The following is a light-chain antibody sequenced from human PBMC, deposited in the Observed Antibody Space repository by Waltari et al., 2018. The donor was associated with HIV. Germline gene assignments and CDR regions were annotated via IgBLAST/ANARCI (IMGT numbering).Light chain of an antibody. V-gene: IGKV3-20*01. CDR3: QQHGTSPRT. CDR2: GAS. J-gene: IGKJ1*01. Sequence: EIVLTQSPGTLSLSPGERATLSCRASQSVASKYFAWYQQKPGQAPRVVIFGASSRATGIPDGFSGSGSGTDFTLTISRLEPEDFAVYYCQQHGTSPRTFGQGTKVEIK. CDR1: QSVASKY.